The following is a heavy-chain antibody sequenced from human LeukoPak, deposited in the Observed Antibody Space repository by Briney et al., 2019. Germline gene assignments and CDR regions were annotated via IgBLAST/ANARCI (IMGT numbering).Heavy chain of an antibody. D-gene: IGHD3-10*01. Sequence: PGGSLRLSCAASRFTFSSYYVSWVRQAPGKGLEWVANIKQDGSENYYVDSVKGRFIISRDNAKNSLFLQMNSLRAEDTAVYYCAREGRGDFDYWGQGTLVTVSS. CDR2: IKQDGSEN. CDR3: AREGRGDFDY. J-gene: IGHJ4*02. CDR1: RFTFSSYY. V-gene: IGHV3-7*01.